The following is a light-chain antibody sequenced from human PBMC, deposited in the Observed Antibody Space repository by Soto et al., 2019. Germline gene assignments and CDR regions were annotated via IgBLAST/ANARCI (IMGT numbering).Light chain of an antibody. Sequence: EIVMTQSPATLSVSPGERATLSCRASQSVSTNLAWYQQKPGQGPRLLIYGASTRATGIPARFSGNGSGTEFTLTISTLQSEDLAVYYCQQYNDWLWTFGQGTKVEIK. CDR3: QQYNDWLWT. CDR1: QSVSTN. J-gene: IGKJ1*01. CDR2: GAS. V-gene: IGKV3-15*01.